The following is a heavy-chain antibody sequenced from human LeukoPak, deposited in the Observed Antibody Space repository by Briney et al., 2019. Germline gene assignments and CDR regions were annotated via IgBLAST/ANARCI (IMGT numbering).Heavy chain of an antibody. CDR1: GFTFSSYE. V-gene: IGHV3-48*03. Sequence: PGGSLRLSCAASGFTFSSYEMNWVRQAPGKGLEWVSYISSSGSTIYYADSVKGRFTISRDNAKNTVYLQMHSLRAEDTAVYYCVSGYCSSTTCYRGAYWGQGTLVTVSS. CDR3: VSGYCSSTTCYRGAY. CDR2: ISSSGSTI. D-gene: IGHD2-2*03. J-gene: IGHJ4*02.